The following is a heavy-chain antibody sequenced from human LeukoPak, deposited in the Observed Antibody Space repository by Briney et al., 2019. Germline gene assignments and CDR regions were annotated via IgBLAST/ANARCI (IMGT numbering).Heavy chain of an antibody. Sequence: PPETLSLTCAVSGYSISSGYYWGWIRQPPGKGLEWIGSIYHSGSTYYNPSLKSRVTISVDTSKNQFSLKLSSVTAADTAVYYCARYVGTYYYDSSGPIEYWGQGTLVTVSS. D-gene: IGHD3-22*01. CDR2: IYHSGST. CDR1: GYSISSGYY. V-gene: IGHV4-38-2*01. CDR3: ARYVGTYYYDSSGPIEY. J-gene: IGHJ4*02.